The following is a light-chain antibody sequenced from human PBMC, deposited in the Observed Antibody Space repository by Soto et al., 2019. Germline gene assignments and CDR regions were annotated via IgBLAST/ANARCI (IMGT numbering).Light chain of an antibody. CDR1: QSVYSNY. CDR3: LQYGSSPLT. CDR2: GAS. V-gene: IGKV3-20*01. Sequence: EIVLTQSPGTPSLSPGEQTTLSCTASQSVYSNYLAWYQQKPGQAPRLLIYGASSRATGVPDRFSGSGSGTDFTLTISSLEPEDVAVYFCLQYGSSPLTFGPGTKVDIK. J-gene: IGKJ3*01.